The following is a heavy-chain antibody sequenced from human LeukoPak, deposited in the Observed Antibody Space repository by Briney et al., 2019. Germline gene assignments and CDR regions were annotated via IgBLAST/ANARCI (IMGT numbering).Heavy chain of an antibody. V-gene: IGHV3-74*01. J-gene: IGHJ4*02. CDR1: EFTFSNYL. Sequence: GGSLRLSCAASEFTFSNYLMHRVRQAPGKGLVWVSRITSDGSTTNYADSVMGRFTISRDNAKNTLYLQMNSLRADDTAVYYCARSKTGTIDYWGQRTLVTVSS. CDR2: ITSDGSTT. D-gene: IGHD1/OR15-1a*01. CDR3: ARSKTGTIDY.